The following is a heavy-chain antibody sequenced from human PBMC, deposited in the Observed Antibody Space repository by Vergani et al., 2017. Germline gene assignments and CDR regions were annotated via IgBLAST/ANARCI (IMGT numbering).Heavy chain of an antibody. CDR2: MNPNNGNT. J-gene: IGHJ5*02. Sequence: QVQLVQSGAEVKKPGASVKVSCKASGYAFRTFDIKWVRQATGQGLEWLGRMNPNNGNTDYAQKFQGRVTMTSNTAISTAYLELSSLRSDDTAVYYCARGHKFNYNYRWFDPWGQGTLVTVSS. D-gene: IGHD1-7*01. CDR3: ARGHKFNYNYRWFDP. V-gene: IGHV1-8*01. CDR1: GYAFRTFD.